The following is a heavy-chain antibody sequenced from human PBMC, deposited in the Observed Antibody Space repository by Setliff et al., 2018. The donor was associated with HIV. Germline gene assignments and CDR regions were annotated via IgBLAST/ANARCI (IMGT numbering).Heavy chain of an antibody. CDR1: GGSISNSDW. CDR2: IYHSGST. Sequence: PSETLSLTCAVSGGSISNSDWWSWVRQPPGKGLEWIGEIYHSGSTNYNPSLKSRVTISLDKSKSQLSLRLHSLTAADTAVYYCARALAYCGADCPEDAFDIWGQGTLVTVSS. D-gene: IGHD2-21*01. V-gene: IGHV4-4*02. J-gene: IGHJ3*02. CDR3: ARALAYCGADCPEDAFDI.